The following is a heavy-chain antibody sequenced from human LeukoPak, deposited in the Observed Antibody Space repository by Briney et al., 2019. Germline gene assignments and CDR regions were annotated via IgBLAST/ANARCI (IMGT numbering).Heavy chain of an antibody. CDR3: ARDPGFCSGGTCYPAYFDY. V-gene: IGHV1-69*05. CDR1: GGTFSSYA. D-gene: IGHD2-15*01. CDR2: SIPIFGTA. Sequence: SVKVSCKASGGTFSSYAISWVRQAPGQGLEWMGGSIPIFGTANYAQKFQGRVTITTDESTSTAYMELSSLRSEDTAVYYCARDPGFCSGGTCYPAYFDYWGQGTLVTVSS. J-gene: IGHJ4*02.